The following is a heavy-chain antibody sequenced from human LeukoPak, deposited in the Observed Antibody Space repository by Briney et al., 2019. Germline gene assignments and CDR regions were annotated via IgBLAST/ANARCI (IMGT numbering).Heavy chain of an antibody. Sequence: PSETLSLTCTVSGGSISNYYWSWIRQPPGKGLEWIGYIYYSGSTNYNPFLKSRVTILVDTSKNQFSLKLSSVTAADTAVYYCARDMGRPGYSGYFDYWGQGTLVTVSS. CDR2: IYYSGST. CDR3: ARDMGRPGYSGYFDY. J-gene: IGHJ4*02. CDR1: GGSISNYY. V-gene: IGHV4-59*01. D-gene: IGHD5-12*01.